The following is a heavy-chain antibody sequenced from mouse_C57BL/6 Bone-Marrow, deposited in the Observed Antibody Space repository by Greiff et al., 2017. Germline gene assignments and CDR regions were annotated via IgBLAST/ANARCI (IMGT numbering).Heavy chain of an antibody. J-gene: IGHJ2*01. V-gene: IGHV1-69*01. CDR3: ARSEDYFDY. CDR2: IDPSDSYT. Sequence: QVQLKQPGAELVMPGASVKLSCKASGYTFTSYWMHWVKQRPGQGLEWIGEIDPSDSYTNYNQKFKGKSTLTVDKSSSTAYMQRSSLTSEDSAVYYCARSEDYFDYWGQGTTLTVSS. CDR1: GYTFTSYW.